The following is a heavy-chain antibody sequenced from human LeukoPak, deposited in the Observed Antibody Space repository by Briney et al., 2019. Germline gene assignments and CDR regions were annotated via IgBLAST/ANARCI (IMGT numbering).Heavy chain of an antibody. V-gene: IGHV1-46*01. CDR2: INPSGVTT. D-gene: IGHD3-3*01. Sequence: ASVKVSCKASGYTFTNYYMHWVRQAPGQGLEWMAIINPSGVTTNYAQRFQGRVTLTRDTSTSTVYLELSSLRSDDTAVDYCARHYYDFWSGYLYYFDYWGQGTLVTVSS. CDR1: GYTFTNYY. J-gene: IGHJ4*02. CDR3: ARHYYDFWSGYLYYFDY.